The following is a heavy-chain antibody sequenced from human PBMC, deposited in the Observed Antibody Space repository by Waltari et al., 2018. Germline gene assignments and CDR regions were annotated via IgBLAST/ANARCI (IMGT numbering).Heavy chain of an antibody. Sequence: QVQLQESGPGLVKPSETLSLTCTVSGGSISSYYWSWIRQPPGKGLEWIGYIYYSGSTNYNPSLKSRVTISVDTSKNQFSLKLSSVTAADTAVYYCAGRPILWEGGAFDIWGQGTMVTVSS. D-gene: IGHD2-21*01. J-gene: IGHJ3*02. CDR3: AGRPILWEGGAFDI. CDR1: GGSISSYY. CDR2: IYYSGST. V-gene: IGHV4-59*08.